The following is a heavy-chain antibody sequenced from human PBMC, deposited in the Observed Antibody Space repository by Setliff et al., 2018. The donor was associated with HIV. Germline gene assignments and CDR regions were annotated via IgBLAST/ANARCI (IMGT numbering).Heavy chain of an antibody. V-gene: IGHV4-59*01. CDR3: ARGVNFDY. CDR1: GGSMSTYY. J-gene: IGHJ4*02. D-gene: IGHD3-3*01. CDR2: IYNSGST. Sequence: SETLSLTCTVSGGSMSTYYWSWIRQPPGKGLEWIGYIYNSGSTNYNPSLTSRVTISVDTSRNQFSLKLTSVTAADTAIYYCARGVNFDYWGQGTQVTVSS.